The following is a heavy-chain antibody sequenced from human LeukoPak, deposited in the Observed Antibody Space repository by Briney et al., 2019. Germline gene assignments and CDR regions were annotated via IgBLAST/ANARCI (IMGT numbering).Heavy chain of an antibody. V-gene: IGHV1-69*05. CDR2: IIPIFGTA. CDR1: GGTFSSYA. Sequence: SVKVSCKASGGTFSSYAISWVRQAPGQGLEWMGGIIPIFGTAKYAQKFQGRVTITTDESTSTAYMELSSLRSEDTAVYYCAREENDAFDIWGQGTMVTVSS. CDR3: AREENDAFDI. J-gene: IGHJ3*02.